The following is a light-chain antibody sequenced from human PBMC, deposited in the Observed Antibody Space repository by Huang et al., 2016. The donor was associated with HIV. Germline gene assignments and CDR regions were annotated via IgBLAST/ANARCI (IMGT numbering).Light chain of an antibody. CDR1: QRGSSNY. V-gene: IGKV3-20*01. J-gene: IGKJ1*01. Sequence: EIVLTQSPGTLSLSPGERATLSCRASQRGSSNYLAWYQQKPGQAPRLLIYGASNRATGVPDRFSGSGSGTDFTLTISRLEPEDFAVYYCQQYGSSPWTFGQGTKVEIK. CDR2: GAS. CDR3: QQYGSSPWT.